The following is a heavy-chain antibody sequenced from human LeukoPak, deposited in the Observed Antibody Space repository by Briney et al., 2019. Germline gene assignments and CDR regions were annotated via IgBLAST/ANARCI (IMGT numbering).Heavy chain of an antibody. D-gene: IGHD3-22*01. CDR2: INSDGSST. V-gene: IGHV3-74*01. CDR1: GFTFSRYW. CDR3: ARDLRTVTMIALGLDV. Sequence: GGSLRLSCAASGFTFSRYWMHWVRQAPGKGLVWVSRINSDGSSTHYADSVKGRFTISRDNAKSTLYLQMNSLRAEDTAVYYCARDLRTVTMIALGLDVWGQGTTVTVSS. J-gene: IGHJ6*02.